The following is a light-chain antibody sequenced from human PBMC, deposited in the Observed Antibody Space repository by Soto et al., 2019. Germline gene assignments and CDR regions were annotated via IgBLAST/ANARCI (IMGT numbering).Light chain of an antibody. CDR3: VLYMGGGISV. CDR1: SGSVSTNYY. Sequence: QTVVTQEPSFSVSPGGTVTLTCGLSSGSVSTNYYPTWYQQTPGQAPRTLIYSTNIRSSGVPDRFSGSILGNKAALTITGAQADDDSDYYCVLYMGGGISVFGGGTKLTVL. V-gene: IGLV8-61*01. CDR2: STN. J-gene: IGLJ2*01.